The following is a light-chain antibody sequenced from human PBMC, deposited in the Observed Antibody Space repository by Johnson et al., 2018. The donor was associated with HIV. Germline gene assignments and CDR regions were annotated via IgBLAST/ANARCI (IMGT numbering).Light chain of an antibody. Sequence: QSVLTQPPSVSAAPGQKVTISCSGSSSNIGNNYVSWYQQVPGTAPKLLIYDNNRRPSGIPDRFSGSKSGSSATLGITGLQTGDEADYYCGTWDSSLSNFVFGIWTKVSVL. CDR3: GTWDSSLSNFV. V-gene: IGLV1-51*01. CDR1: SSNIGNNY. J-gene: IGLJ1*01. CDR2: DNN.